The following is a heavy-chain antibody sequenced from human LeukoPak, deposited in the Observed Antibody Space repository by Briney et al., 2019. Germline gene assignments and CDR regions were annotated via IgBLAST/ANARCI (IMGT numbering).Heavy chain of an antibody. CDR2: ISTYNGNT. Sequence: GASVKVSCKPSGYTFTSSGISWVRQAPGQGPEWMGWISTYNGNTNYAQKVQGRVTMTTDTSTSTAYMELRSLRSDDTAVYYCARAGGWAREDYKADAFDIWGQGTMVTVSS. D-gene: IGHD6-19*01. J-gene: IGHJ3*02. V-gene: IGHV1-18*01. CDR3: ARAGGWAREDYKADAFDI. CDR1: GYTFTSSG.